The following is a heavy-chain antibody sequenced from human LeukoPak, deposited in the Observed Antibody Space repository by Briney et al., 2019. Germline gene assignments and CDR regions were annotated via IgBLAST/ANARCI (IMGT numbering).Heavy chain of an antibody. CDR1: GGSISSGDCY. CDR3: ARLVVVTARGAFDI. V-gene: IGHV4-30-4*01. CDR2: IYYSGST. J-gene: IGHJ3*02. D-gene: IGHD2-21*02. Sequence: PSQTLSLTCTVSGGSISSGDCYWSWIRQPPGKGLGWIGYIYYSGSTYYNPSLKSRVTISVDTSKNQFSLKLSSVTAADTAVYYCARLVVVTARGAFDIWGQGTMVTVSS.